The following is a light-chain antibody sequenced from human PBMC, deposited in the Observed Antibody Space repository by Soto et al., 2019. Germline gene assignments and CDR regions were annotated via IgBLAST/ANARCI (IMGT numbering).Light chain of an antibody. CDR2: DTS. J-gene: IGKJ2*01. CDR1: EGVSAC. V-gene: IGKV3D-11*01. CDR3: QQRSTFMYT. Sequence: DIVLTQTPATLSLSPGERATFSCRASEGVSACLNWYQHKPGQPPSLLIYDTSKGATGIPDRFSGSRCRTDFTLIISRQESEDFAVYYCQQRSTFMYTFGQGTKLEIK.